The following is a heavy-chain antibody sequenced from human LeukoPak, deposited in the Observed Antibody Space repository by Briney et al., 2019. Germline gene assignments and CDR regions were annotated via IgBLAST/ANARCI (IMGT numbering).Heavy chain of an antibody. CDR1: GFTVSSNY. CDR3: ARAGTAASPFDY. J-gene: IGHJ4*02. D-gene: IGHD3-10*01. CDR2: IYSGGST. Sequence: GGSLRLSCAAFGFTVSSNYMSWVRQAPGKGLEWVSVIYSGGSTYYADSVKGRFTISRDNSKNTLYLQMNSLRAEDTAVYYCARAGTAASPFDYWGQGTLVTVSS. V-gene: IGHV3-53*01.